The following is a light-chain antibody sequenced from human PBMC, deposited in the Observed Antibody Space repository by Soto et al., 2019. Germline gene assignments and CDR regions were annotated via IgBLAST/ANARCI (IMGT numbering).Light chain of an antibody. V-gene: IGKV3-20*01. J-gene: IGKJ5*01. CDR3: QHYGDTPIT. CDR1: QSVSRR. Sequence: EIVLTQSPGTLSLSPGGRATLSCRASQSVSRRLAWYQHRPGQSPRLLISGASMRASGVRVRFSGSGSGTDFTLTISRLEPEDFAVYYCQHYGDTPITFGLGTRVEIK. CDR2: GAS.